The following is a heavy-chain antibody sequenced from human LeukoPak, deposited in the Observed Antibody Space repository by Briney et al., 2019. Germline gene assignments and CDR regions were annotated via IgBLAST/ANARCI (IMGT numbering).Heavy chain of an antibody. D-gene: IGHD6-19*01. CDR3: ARDYSSGWYDY. V-gene: IGHV4-59*01. CDR1: GGSISSYY. J-gene: IGHJ4*02. CDR2: VYYSGST. Sequence: PSETLSLTCTVSGGSISSYYWSWIRQPPGKGLEWIGYVYYSGSTNYNPSLKSRVTISVDTPKNQFSLKLSSVTAADTAVYYCARDYSSGWYDYWGQGTLVTVSS.